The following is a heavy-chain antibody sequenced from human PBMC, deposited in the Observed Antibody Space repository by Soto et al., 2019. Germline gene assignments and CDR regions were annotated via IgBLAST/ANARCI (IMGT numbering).Heavy chain of an antibody. D-gene: IGHD3-22*01. J-gene: IGHJ2*01. CDR3: ARMSYFYDKWYFDL. CDR1: GASINNNDYY. CDR2: VYYSGST. V-gene: IGHV4-30-4*01. Sequence: PXETLSLTCTVSGASINNNDYYWRWIRQTPGKGLEWIGYVYYSGSTDYIPSLKSRLSMSIDKSQNQFTLKMNSVTAADTATYYCARMSYFYDKWYFDLWGRGTQVTVPS.